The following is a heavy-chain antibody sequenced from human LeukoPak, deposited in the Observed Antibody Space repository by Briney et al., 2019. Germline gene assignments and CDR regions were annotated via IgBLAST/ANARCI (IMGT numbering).Heavy chain of an antibody. Sequence: GGSLRLSCAASGFTVSSNYMSWVRQAPGKGLEWVSVISSGGSTNYADSVKGRFTISRDNSKNTLNLQMNSLRAEDTAVYYCARDSMIVGWYFQHWGQGTLVTVST. J-gene: IGHJ1*01. D-gene: IGHD3-22*01. CDR3: ARDSMIVGWYFQH. CDR1: GFTVSSNY. V-gene: IGHV3-66*01. CDR2: ISSGGST.